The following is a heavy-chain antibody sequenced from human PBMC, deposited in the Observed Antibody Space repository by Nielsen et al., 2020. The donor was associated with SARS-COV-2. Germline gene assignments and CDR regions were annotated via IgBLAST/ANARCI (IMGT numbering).Heavy chain of an antibody. V-gene: IGHV3-30*18. Sequence: GGSLRPSCAAFGFTFSSYGMHWVRQAPGKGLEWVAVISYDGSNKYYADSVKGRFTISRDNSKNTLYLQMNSLRAEDTAVYYCAKALGGYYYPDYWGQGTLVTVSS. D-gene: IGHD3-10*01. CDR3: AKALGGYYYPDY. CDR1: GFTFSSYG. CDR2: ISYDGSNK. J-gene: IGHJ4*02.